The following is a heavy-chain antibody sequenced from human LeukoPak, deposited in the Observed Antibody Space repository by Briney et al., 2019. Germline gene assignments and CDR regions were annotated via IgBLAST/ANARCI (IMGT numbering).Heavy chain of an antibody. J-gene: IGHJ5*02. CDR2: IYHSGST. CDR3: ARHAIGDYDYSNYRLASWFDP. Sequence: SETLSLTCAVSGGSISSGGYSWSWIRQPPGKGLEWIGYIYHSGSTYYNPSLKSRVTISVDRSKNQFSLKLSSVTAADTAVYYCARHAIGDYDYSNYRLASWFDPWGQGTLVTVSS. V-gene: IGHV4-30-2*01. CDR1: GGSISSGGYS. D-gene: IGHD4-11*01.